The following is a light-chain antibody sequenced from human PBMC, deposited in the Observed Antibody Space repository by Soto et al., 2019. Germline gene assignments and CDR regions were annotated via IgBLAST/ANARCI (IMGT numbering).Light chain of an antibody. V-gene: IGKV1-5*03. Sequence: DIQRTQSPSTLTPSGGARVTITCRASQSISSWLAWYQQKPGQAPKLLIYKASSLDSGVASRFSGCGTGTAFTLAISSLHHGDFATYFGQLYNSYPTIGGGTKVEIK. CDR1: QSISSW. J-gene: IGKJ4*01. CDR3: QLYNSYPT. CDR2: KAS.